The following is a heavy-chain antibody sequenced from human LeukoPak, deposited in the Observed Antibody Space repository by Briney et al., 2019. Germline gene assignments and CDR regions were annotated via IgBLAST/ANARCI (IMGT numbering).Heavy chain of an antibody. CDR3: ARVGGYSSSWYYFDY. D-gene: IGHD6-13*01. J-gene: IGHJ4*02. CDR2: IYSGGST. Sequence: GSLRLSCAASGFTVSSNYMSWVRQAPGKGLEWVSVIYSGGSTYYADSVKGRFTISRDNSKNTLYPQMNSLRAEDTAVYYCARVGGYSSSWYYFDYWGQGTLVTVSS. V-gene: IGHV3-53*01. CDR1: GFTVSSNY.